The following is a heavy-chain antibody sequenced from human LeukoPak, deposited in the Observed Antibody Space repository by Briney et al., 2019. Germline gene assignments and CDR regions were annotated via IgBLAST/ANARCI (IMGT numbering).Heavy chain of an antibody. D-gene: IGHD1-26*01. CDR2: ITGNNGNT. CDR1: GYTFIGYG. Sequence: ASVKVSCKTSGYTFIGYGISWVRQAPGQGLEWMGWITGNNGNTNYAPSLQGRVTMTKDTSTNTAYMELTSLRSDDTAVYYCARDQRNSGSYRFEYWGQGTLVTVSS. V-gene: IGHV1-18*01. CDR3: ARDQRNSGSYRFEY. J-gene: IGHJ4*02.